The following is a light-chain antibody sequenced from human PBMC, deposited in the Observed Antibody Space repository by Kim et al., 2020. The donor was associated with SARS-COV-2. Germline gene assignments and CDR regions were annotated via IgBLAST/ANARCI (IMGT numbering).Light chain of an antibody. Sequence: EIVMTQSPATLSVSPGERATLSCRASQSFGTNLAWYQQKPGQAPRLLLYGTSIRATGIPARFNGSGSGTEFTLTISSLQSEDFAVYYCQQYNNWPLPCTFGQGTKLEIK. V-gene: IGKV3-15*01. J-gene: IGKJ2*02. CDR3: QQYNNWPLPCT. CDR1: QSFGTN. CDR2: GTS.